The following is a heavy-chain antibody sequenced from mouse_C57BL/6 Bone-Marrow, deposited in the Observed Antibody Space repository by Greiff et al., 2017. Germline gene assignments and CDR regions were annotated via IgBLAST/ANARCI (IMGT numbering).Heavy chain of an antibody. CDR2: ISDGGSYT. V-gene: IGHV5-4*03. Sequence: EVNVVESGGGLVKPGGSLKLSCAASGFTFSSYAMPWVRRTPEKRLGWVATISDGGSYTYYPDNVKGRFTISRDNAKNNLYLQMSHLKSEDTAMYYCAWLLPFAYWGQGTLVTVSA. CDR1: GFTFSSYA. D-gene: IGHD2-3*01. CDR3: AWLLPFAY. J-gene: IGHJ3*01.